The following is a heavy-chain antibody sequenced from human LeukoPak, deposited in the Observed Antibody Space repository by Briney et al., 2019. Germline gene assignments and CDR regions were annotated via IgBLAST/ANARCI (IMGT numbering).Heavy chain of an antibody. CDR2: ISYDGSNK. Sequence: GGSLRLSCAASGFTFSSYAMHWVRQAPGKGLEWVAVISYDGSNKYYADSVKGRFTISRDNSKNTLYLQMNSLRAEDTAVYYCVRDKVLYSSSWYYFDYWGQGTLVTVSS. D-gene: IGHD6-13*01. CDR1: GFTFSSYA. J-gene: IGHJ4*02. CDR3: VRDKVLYSSSWYYFDY. V-gene: IGHV3-30-3*01.